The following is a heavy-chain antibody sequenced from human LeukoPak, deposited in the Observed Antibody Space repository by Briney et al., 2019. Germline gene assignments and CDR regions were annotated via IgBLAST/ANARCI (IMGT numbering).Heavy chain of an antibody. Sequence: ASVKVSCKASGYTFTSYYMHWMRQAPGQGLEWMGIINPSGGSTSYAQKFQGRVTMTRDTSTSTVYMELSSLRSEDTAVYYCASSVQWLAPYYYYGMDLWGQGTTVTVSS. CDR2: INPSGGST. CDR3: ASSVQWLAPYYYYGMDL. D-gene: IGHD6-19*01. CDR1: GYTFTSYY. V-gene: IGHV1-46*01. J-gene: IGHJ6*02.